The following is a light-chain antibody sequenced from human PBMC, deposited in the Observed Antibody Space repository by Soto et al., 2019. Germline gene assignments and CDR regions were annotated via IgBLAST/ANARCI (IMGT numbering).Light chain of an antibody. Sequence: GVKLPVAAVSVYPGERATLSCRASQSVSSNLAWYQQKPGQAPRRHIYGASTRATGIPARFSGSGSGTEFTLTISSLQSEDCALYYSQQYNNWPLPSGQGTKVDI. V-gene: IGKV3-15*01. CDR2: GAS. CDR1: QSVSSN. J-gene: IGKJ1*01. CDR3: QQYNNWPLP.